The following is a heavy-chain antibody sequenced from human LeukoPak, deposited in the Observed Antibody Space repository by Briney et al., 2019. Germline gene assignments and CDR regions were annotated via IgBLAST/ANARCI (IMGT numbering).Heavy chain of an antibody. Sequence: PGGSLRLSCAASGFTFSSYSMNWVRQAPGKGLECVSYISSSSSTIYYADSVKGRFTISRDNAKNSLYLQMNSLRAEDTAVYYRARDRGYDYVWGSYPYPPSLNYWGQGTLVTVSS. CDR3: ARDRGYDYVWGSYPYPPSLNY. CDR2: ISSSSSTI. D-gene: IGHD3-16*01. V-gene: IGHV3-48*04. J-gene: IGHJ4*02. CDR1: GFTFSSYS.